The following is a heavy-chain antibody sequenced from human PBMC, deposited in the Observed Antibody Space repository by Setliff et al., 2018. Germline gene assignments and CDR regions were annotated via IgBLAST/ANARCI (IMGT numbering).Heavy chain of an antibody. CDR3: AKNGGDIVVVPAAPIDY. CDR2: IKEDGSEK. Sequence: GSLRLSCVASGFTFSRYWMSWVRQAPGKGLEWVANIKEDGSEKYYMDSVKGRFTMSRDNAKNSLYLQMNSLRAEDTAVYYCAKNGGDIVVVPAAPIDYWGQGTLVTVSS. J-gene: IGHJ4*02. CDR1: GFTFSRYW. D-gene: IGHD2-2*01. V-gene: IGHV3-7*01.